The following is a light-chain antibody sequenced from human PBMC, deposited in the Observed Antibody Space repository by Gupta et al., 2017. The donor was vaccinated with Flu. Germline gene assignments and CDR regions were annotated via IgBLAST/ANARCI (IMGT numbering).Light chain of an antibody. Sequence: VTIPCSGSSSNIGSNTVNWYQQVPGTAPKLLSYGNNQRPSGVPDRFSGSKSGTSASLAISGLQSEDEADYYCAAWDDSLNGHYVFGTGTKVTVL. CDR3: AAWDDSLNGHYV. CDR2: GNN. CDR1: SSNIGSNT. V-gene: IGLV1-44*01. J-gene: IGLJ1*01.